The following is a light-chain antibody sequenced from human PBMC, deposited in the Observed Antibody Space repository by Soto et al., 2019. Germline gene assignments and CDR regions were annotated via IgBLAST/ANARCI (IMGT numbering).Light chain of an antibody. CDR2: KTS. CDR3: QHLNSYPLT. J-gene: IGKJ5*01. Sequence: DIQMTQSPSTLSASVGGRVTSTCLASQSISSWLAWYQQKPGKAPKLLIYKTSNLESGVPSRFSGSGSGTDFTLTISSLQPEDFATYYCQHLNSYPLTFGQGTRLAI. CDR1: QSISSW. V-gene: IGKV1-5*03.